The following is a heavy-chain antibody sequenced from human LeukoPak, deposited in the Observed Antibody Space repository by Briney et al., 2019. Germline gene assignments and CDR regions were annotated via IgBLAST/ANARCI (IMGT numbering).Heavy chain of an antibody. CDR3: AKDAFHDSSGYYSPFDC. D-gene: IGHD3-22*01. CDR1: GFTFSSYA. CDR2: ITASGGST. V-gene: IGHV3-23*01. J-gene: IGHJ4*02. Sequence: PGWSLRLSCAASGFTFSSYAMSWVRQAPGKGLEWVSSITASGGSTYYADSVKGRFTISRDNSKNTLYLQMNSLRAEDTAVYYCAKDAFHDSSGYYSPFDCWGQGTLVTVSS.